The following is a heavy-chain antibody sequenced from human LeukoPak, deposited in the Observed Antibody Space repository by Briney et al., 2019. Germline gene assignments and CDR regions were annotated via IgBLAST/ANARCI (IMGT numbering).Heavy chain of an antibody. Sequence: PGGSLRLSCAASGFTFSSYAMSWVRQAPGKGLEWVSAISGSGGSTYYADSVKGRFTISRDNSKNTLYLQMNSLRAEDTAVYYCAEVTMVRGVIYSFDYWGQGTLVTVSS. CDR3: AEVTMVRGVIYSFDY. J-gene: IGHJ4*02. CDR2: ISGSGGST. CDR1: GFTFSSYA. D-gene: IGHD3-10*01. V-gene: IGHV3-23*01.